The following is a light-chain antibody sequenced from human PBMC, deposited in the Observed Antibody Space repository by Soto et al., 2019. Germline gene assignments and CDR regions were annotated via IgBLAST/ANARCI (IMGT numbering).Light chain of an antibody. V-gene: IGLV2-23*01. CDR2: EAT. CDR3: CSYAGSSTYV. Sequence: QSALTQPAYVSGSTGQSITISCTGTSSDVGSYNLVSWYQQHPGKAPKLMIYEATKRPSGVSNRFSGSKSGNTASLTISGLQAEDEADYYCCSYAGSSTYVFGTGTKVTVL. J-gene: IGLJ1*01. CDR1: SSDVGSYNL.